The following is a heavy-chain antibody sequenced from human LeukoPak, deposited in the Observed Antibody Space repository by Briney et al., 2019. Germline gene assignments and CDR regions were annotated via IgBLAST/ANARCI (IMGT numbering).Heavy chain of an antibody. Sequence: ASVKVSCKASGYSFTSYGITWVRQAPGQGLEWMGWMNPNSGNTGYAQKFQGRVTMTRNTSISTAYMELSSLRSEDTAVYYCARGPYSSSWYSIYYYYYYMDVWGKGTTVTISS. CDR3: ARGPYSSSWYSIYYYYYYMDV. V-gene: IGHV1-8*02. J-gene: IGHJ6*03. CDR2: MNPNSGNT. CDR1: GYSFTSYG. D-gene: IGHD6-13*01.